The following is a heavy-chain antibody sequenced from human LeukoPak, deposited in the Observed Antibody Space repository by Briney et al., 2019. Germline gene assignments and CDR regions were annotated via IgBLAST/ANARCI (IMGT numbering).Heavy chain of an antibody. CDR3: ARAGYSGYDFDY. J-gene: IGHJ4*02. D-gene: IGHD5-12*01. CDR2: IYYSGST. V-gene: IGHV4-59*01. Sequence: SETLSLTCTVSGGSISSYYWSWIRQPPGEGLEWIGYIYYSGSTNYNPSLKSRVTISVDTSKNQFSLKLSSVTAADSAVYYCARAGYSGYDFDYWGQGTLVTVSS. CDR1: GGSISSYY.